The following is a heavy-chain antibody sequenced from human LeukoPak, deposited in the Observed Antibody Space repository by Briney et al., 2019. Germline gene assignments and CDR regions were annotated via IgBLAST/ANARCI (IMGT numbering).Heavy chain of an antibody. J-gene: IGHJ6*03. V-gene: IGHV4-34*01. D-gene: IGHD6-6*01. CDR1: GGSFSGYY. Sequence: PSETLSLTCAVYGGSFSGYYWSSIRQPPGKGLGWIGEINHSGSTNYNPSLMSRVTISVDTSKNQFSLKLSSVTAADTAVNYCARGTNRPRYYYYYYYMDVWGKGTTVTVSS. CDR2: INHSGST. CDR3: ARGTNRPRYYYYYYYMDV.